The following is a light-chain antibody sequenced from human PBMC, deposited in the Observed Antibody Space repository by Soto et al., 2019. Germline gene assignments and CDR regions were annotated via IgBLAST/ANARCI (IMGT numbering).Light chain of an antibody. CDR2: KAS. V-gene: IGKV1-5*03. J-gene: IGKJ1*01. CDR1: QSIRDW. Sequence: DIQMTQSPSTLSASVGDRVTITCRASQSIRDWLAWYQQIPGKAPKLLIYKASNLETGVPSRFSGTGSGTEFTLIINGLQPDDFATYYCQQYHSDSLRTFGQGTKVEI. CDR3: QQYHSDSLRT.